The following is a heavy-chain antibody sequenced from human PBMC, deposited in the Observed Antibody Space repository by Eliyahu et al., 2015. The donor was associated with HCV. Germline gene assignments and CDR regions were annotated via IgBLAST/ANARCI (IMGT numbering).Heavy chain of an antibody. V-gene: IGHV3-21*01. CDR2: ISSSSSYI. CDR3: AREGSYYDILTGYYPSYFDY. J-gene: IGHJ4*02. D-gene: IGHD3-9*01. CDR1: GFTFXGYX. Sequence: EVQLVESGGGLVKPGGSLRLSXAASGFTFXGYXMNWVRQAPGKGLEWVAPISSSSSYIYYADSVKGRFTISRDNAKNSLYLQMNSLRAEDTAVYYCAREGSYYDILTGYYPSYFDYWGQGTLVTVSS.